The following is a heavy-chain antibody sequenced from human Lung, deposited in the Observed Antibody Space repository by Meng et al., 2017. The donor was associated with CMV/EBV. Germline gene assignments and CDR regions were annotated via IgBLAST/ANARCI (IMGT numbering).Heavy chain of an antibody. CDR2: ISGSGGST. CDR1: GFTFSSYA. CDR3: AKDGGYCSSTSCYLIPTYYYYYGMDV. D-gene: IGHD2-2*01. V-gene: IGHV3-23*01. J-gene: IGHJ6*02. Sequence: GGSXRLXCAASGFTFSSYAMSWVRQAPGKGLEWVSAISGSGGSTYYADSVKGRFTISRDNSKNTLYLQMNSLRAEDTAVYYCAKDGGYCSSTSCYLIPTYYYYYGMDVXGRGXTVTVSS.